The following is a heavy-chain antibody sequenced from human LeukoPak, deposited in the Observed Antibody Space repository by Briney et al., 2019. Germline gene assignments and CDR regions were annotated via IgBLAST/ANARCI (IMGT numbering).Heavy chain of an antibody. CDR1: GGSINNGGYY. D-gene: IGHD5-24*01. V-gene: IGHV4-31*03. CDR3: ARERRDGYKFVDY. J-gene: IGHJ4*02. Sequence: PSETLSLTCTVSGGSINNGGYYWSWIRQHPGKGLEWIGYIYYSGSSYYNPSLRSRVTISVDTSKNQFSLKLSSVTAADTAVYYCARERRDGYKFVDYWGQGTLVTVSS. CDR2: IYYSGSS.